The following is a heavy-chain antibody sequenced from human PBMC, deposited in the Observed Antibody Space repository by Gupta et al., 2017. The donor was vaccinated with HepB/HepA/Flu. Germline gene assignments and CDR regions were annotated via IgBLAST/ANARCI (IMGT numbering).Heavy chain of an antibody. CDR3: SRTLDD. J-gene: IGHJ4*02. CDR2: IRQDGNEK. CDR1: GFTFSTQW. Sequence: EVQLVESGGALVQPGGSLRLSCAASGFTFSTQWMDWVRQVPGKGLEWVANIRQDGNEKYYVDSVKGRFTISRDNANDALYLQMDSLRAEDTAVYYCSRTLDDWGQGTLVTVSS. V-gene: IGHV3-7*01.